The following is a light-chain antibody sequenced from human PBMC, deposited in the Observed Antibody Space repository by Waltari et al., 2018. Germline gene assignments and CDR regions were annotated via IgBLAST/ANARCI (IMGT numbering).Light chain of an antibody. V-gene: IGLV1-40*01. CDR1: SSNIGPGYD. CDR2: DDN. Sequence: QSALSQPPSVSGAPGQRATISCTGSSSNIGPGYDAHWYQQLPETAPKHINYDDNDRPSGVPDRFSGANLGTSASLAITGLQADDEGYYCCQFYDSIMRGWVFGGGTKVTVL. CDR3: QFYDSIMRGWV. J-gene: IGLJ3*02.